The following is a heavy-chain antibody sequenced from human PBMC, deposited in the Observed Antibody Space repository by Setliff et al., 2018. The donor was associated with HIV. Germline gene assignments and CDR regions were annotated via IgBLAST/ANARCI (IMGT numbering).Heavy chain of an antibody. CDR3: TPLRAAYDTTGNHFGGDVFDI. CDR1: GFTFSSFA. Sequence: GGSLRLSCVASGFTFSSFAMHWVRQAPGKGLEWVSVISYDASRISYADSVKGRFTISRDNSRNTLFLQLNSLKNEDSGVYYCTPLRAAYDTTGNHFGGDVFDIWGQGTVVTVSS. J-gene: IGHJ3*02. D-gene: IGHD3-16*01. CDR2: ISYDASRI. V-gene: IGHV3-30*07.